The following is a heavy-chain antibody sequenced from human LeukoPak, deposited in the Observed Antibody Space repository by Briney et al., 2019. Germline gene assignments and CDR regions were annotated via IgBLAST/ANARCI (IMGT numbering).Heavy chain of an antibody. CDR3: ARAGHCTNGICYTADFDY. Sequence: GGSLRLSCAASGFTVSSNYMSWVRQAPGKGLEWVSVIYSGGSTYYADSVKGRFTISRDNAKNLLYLQMNSLRAEDTAAYYCARAGHCTNGICYTADFDYWGQGTLVTVSS. D-gene: IGHD2-8*01. CDR2: IYSGGST. CDR1: GFTVSSNY. V-gene: IGHV3-53*01. J-gene: IGHJ4*02.